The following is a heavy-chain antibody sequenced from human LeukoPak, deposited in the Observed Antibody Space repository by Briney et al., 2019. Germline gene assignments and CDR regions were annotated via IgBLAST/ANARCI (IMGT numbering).Heavy chain of an antibody. CDR2: IGGGGPTT. CDR1: GFTFSTYA. Sequence: GGSLRLSCAASGFTFSTYAMNWVRQAPAKGLEWVSTIGGGGPTTDYAGPVKDRFTISRDNSKNTLYLQMNSLRAEDTAVYFCARGFLGGTDQYFDSWGQGTLVTVSS. J-gene: IGHJ4*02. V-gene: IGHV3-23*01. CDR3: ARGFLGGTDQYFDS. D-gene: IGHD6-19*01.